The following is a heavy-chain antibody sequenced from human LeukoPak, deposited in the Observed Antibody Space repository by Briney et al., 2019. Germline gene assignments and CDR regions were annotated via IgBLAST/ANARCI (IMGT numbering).Heavy chain of an antibody. D-gene: IGHD6-19*01. CDR3: ARRHTSGWEYFDY. CDR1: GFTFDDYG. CDR2: INWNGGST. J-gene: IGHJ4*02. V-gene: IGHV3-20*04. Sequence: PGGSLRLSCAASGFTFDDYGMSWVRQPPGKGLEWVSGINWNGGSTGYADSVKSRFTISRDNAKNSLFLQMNSLRVEDTALYYCARRHTSGWEYFDYWGQGTLVTVSS.